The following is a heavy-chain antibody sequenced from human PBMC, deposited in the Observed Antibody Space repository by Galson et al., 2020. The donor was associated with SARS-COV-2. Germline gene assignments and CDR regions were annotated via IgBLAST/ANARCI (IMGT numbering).Heavy chain of an antibody. CDR1: GGSFSGYY. D-gene: IGHD2-21*01. CDR2: INSSGST. J-gene: IGHJ4*02. V-gene: IGHV4-34*01. CDR3: AGEENFFLVVIARRMCYFDY. Sequence: SETLSLTCAVYGGSFSGYYWSWIRQPPGKGLEWLGEINSSGSTNYNPSLKSRVTISVDTSKNHFALKLSAVTAADTAVYYCAGEENFFLVVIARRMCYFDYWGRGTLATVFS.